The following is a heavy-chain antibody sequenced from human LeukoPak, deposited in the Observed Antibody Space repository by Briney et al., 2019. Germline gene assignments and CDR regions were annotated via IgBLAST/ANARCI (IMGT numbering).Heavy chain of an antibody. CDR2: MYSSGSA. J-gene: IGHJ4*02. V-gene: IGHV4-59*01. Sequence: SETLSLTCTVSGGSLNTYPYWSWIRQPPGKGLEWIGLMYSSGSAHYNSSLKSRVTMSADASKKQFSLRLNSVAAVDTAVYYCATGSYPFEYWGPGTLVTVSS. D-gene: IGHD3-10*01. CDR3: ATGSYPFEY. CDR1: GGSLNTYPY.